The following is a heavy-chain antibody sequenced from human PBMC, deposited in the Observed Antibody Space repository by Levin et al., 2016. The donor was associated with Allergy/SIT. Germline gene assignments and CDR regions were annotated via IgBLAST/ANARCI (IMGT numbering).Heavy chain of an antibody. D-gene: IGHD7-27*01. CDR1: GFTFTDYY. J-gene: IGHJ4*02. Sequence: GESLKISCAASGFTFTDYYMSWIRQAPGKGLEWLSYISPTNGRTIYADSVKGRFTISRDNANNSLYLQLNSLGAEDTALYYCARDKGNWGFDSWGQGTLVTVSS. CDR2: ISPTNGRT. CDR3: ARDKGNWGFDS. V-gene: IGHV3-11*05.